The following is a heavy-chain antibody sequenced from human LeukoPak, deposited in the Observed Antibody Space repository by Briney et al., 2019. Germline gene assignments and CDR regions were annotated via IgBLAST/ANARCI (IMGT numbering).Heavy chain of an antibody. CDR2: VGISSCNT. J-gene: IGHJ4*02. V-gene: IGHV3-48*04. CDR3: ARDHRYAFDN. D-gene: IGHD5-12*01. Sequence: GGSLRLSCAASGFTFIDYSMNWVRQAPGKGLEWISYVGISSCNTKYADSVKGRFTISGDSAKNSVFLQMNSLRVEDTAVYYCARDHRYAFDNWGQGTLVTVSS. CDR1: GFTFIDYS.